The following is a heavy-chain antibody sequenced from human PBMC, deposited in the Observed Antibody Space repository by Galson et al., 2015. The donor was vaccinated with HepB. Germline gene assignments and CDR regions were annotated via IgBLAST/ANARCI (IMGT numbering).Heavy chain of an antibody. CDR1: GYTFTSYG. V-gene: IGHV1-18*01. D-gene: IGHD6-19*01. CDR3: ARDGIAVAGTVYYYYGMDV. Sequence: SVKVSCKASGYTFTSYGISWVRQAPGQGLEWMGWISAYNGNTNYAQKLQGRVTMTTDTSTSTAYMELRSLRSDDTAVYYCARDGIAVAGTVYYYYGMDVWGQGTTVTVSS. J-gene: IGHJ6*02. CDR2: ISAYNGNT.